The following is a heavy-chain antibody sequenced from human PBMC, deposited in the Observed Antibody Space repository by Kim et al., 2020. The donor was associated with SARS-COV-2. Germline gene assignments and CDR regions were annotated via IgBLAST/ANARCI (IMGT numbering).Heavy chain of an antibody. CDR1: GFTFGDYA. D-gene: IGHD5-18*01. J-gene: IGHJ6*02. CDR2: IRSKAYGGTT. CDR3: TSAFGDTAMVIFADYYGMDV. Sequence: GGSLRLSCTASGFTFGDYAMSWFRQAPGKGLEWVGVIRSKAYGGTTEYAASVKGRFTISRDDSKSIAYLQMNSLKTEDTAVYYCTSAFGDTAMVIFADYYGMDVWGQGTTVTVSS. V-gene: IGHV3-49*03.